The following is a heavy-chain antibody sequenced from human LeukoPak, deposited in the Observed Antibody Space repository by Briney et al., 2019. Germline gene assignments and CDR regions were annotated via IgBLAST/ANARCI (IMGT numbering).Heavy chain of an antibody. CDR2: INPNSGGT. V-gene: IGHV1-2*02. Sequence: ASVKVSCKASGYTFTGYYMHWVRQAPGQGLEWMGWINPNSGGTNYAQKFQGRVTMTRDTSISTAYMELSRLRSDDTAVYYCARGEYSSSWYGGGNWFDPWDQGTLVTVSS. J-gene: IGHJ5*02. D-gene: IGHD6-13*01. CDR1: GYTFTGYY. CDR3: ARGEYSSSWYGGGNWFDP.